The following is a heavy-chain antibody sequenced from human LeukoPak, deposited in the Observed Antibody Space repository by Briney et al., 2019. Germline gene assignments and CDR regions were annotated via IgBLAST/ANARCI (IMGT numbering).Heavy chain of an antibody. V-gene: IGHV4-39*01. D-gene: IGHD5-18*01. CDR2: IYYSGST. CDR3: ARISVDTAMGFDY. CDR1: GGSISSSSYY. J-gene: IGHJ4*02. Sequence: SETLSLTCTVSGGSISSSSYYWGWIRQPPGKGLEWIGGIYYSGSTYYNPSLKSRVTISVDTSKNQFSLKLSSVTAADTAVYYCARISVDTAMGFDYWGQGTPVTVSS.